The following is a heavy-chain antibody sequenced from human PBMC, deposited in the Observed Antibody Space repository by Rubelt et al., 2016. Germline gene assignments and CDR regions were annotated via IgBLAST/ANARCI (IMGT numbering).Heavy chain of an antibody. CDR3: PKLLRTYWYIDL. CDR1: GYSISNGYY. V-gene: IGHV4-38-2*02. J-gene: IGHJ2*01. CDR2: IYYSGST. Sequence: QVQLQESGPGLVKPSETLSLTCSVSGYSISNGYYWGWIRQPPVKGLEWIGSIYYSGSTYYNPSLKSRVTISVDTSKNQFSLRLSSVTAEDTAVHYWPKLLRTYWYIDLWDRGTLMTVSS.